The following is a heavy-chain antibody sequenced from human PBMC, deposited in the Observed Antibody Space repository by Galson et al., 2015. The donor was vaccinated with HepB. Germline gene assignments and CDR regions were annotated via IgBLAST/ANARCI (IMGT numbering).Heavy chain of an antibody. CDR1: GFTFTNAW. D-gene: IGHD1-20*01. V-gene: IGHV3-15*01. CDR3: TTVRYRYNWPMHDF. J-gene: IGHJ4*02. Sequence: SLRLSCAASGFTFTNAWMSWVRQGPGEGLEWVGRIKTKTDGGTIDYAAPVKGRFTISRDDSKNTLYLQMNSLKTEDTAVYYCTTVRYRYNWPMHDFWGQGTLVTVSS. CDR2: IKTKTDGGTI.